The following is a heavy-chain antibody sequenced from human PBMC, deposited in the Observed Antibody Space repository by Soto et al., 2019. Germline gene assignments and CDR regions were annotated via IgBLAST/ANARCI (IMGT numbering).Heavy chain of an antibody. CDR2: VHYSGST. CDR1: GGSISSSNYY. V-gene: IGHV4-39*01. D-gene: IGHD3-10*01. CDR3: ARLSLWFRQVDY. J-gene: IGHJ4*02. Sequence: SSETLSLTCTVSGGSISSSNYYWGWIRQPPGKGLEWIGTVHYSGSTYYNPSLKSRLTISIDTSKNQFSLKLSSVTAADTAVYYCARLSLWFRQVDYWGQGTLVTVSS.